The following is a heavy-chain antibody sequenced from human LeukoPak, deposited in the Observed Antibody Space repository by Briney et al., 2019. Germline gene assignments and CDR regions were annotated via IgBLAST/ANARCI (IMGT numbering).Heavy chain of an antibody. Sequence: GGSLRLSCAASGFTFSSYWMHWVRQAPGKGLVWVSRINSDGSSTSYADSVKGRFTISRDNAKNTLYLQMNSLRAEDTAVYYCARGVTIFGVVIKLYNWFDPWGQGTLVTVSS. CDR3: ARGVTIFGVVIKLYNWFDP. V-gene: IGHV3-74*01. D-gene: IGHD3-3*01. CDR2: INSDGSST. CDR1: GFTFSSYW. J-gene: IGHJ5*02.